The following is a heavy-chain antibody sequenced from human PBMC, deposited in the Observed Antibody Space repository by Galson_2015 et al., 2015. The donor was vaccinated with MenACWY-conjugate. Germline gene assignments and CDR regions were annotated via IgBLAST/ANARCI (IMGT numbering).Heavy chain of an antibody. CDR1: GYTFTSYG. CDR3: ARLAPADLVVVAATYDWYFDL. J-gene: IGHJ2*01. Sequence: SVKVSCKASGYTFTSYGISWVRQAPGQGLEWMGWISAYNGNTNYAQKLQGRVTMTTDTSTSTAYMELRSLRSEDTAVYYCARLAPADLVVVAATYDWYFDLWGRGTLVTASS. D-gene: IGHD2-15*01. V-gene: IGHV1-18*01. CDR2: ISAYNGNT.